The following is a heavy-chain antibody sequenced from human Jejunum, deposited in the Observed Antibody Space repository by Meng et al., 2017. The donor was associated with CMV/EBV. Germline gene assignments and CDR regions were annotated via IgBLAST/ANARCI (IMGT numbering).Heavy chain of an antibody. CDR1: GVAISHYY. CDR2: VYSSGST. D-gene: IGHD6-19*01. Sequence: QGRLRASVPGLVKPSEPLSLTCTISGVAISHYYWTWIRQSPGKGLEWIGYVYSSGSTNYNPSLKSRITISLDASKNQFSLSLTSVTAADTAVYYCARSSGWMLDYWGQGTLVTVSS. J-gene: IGHJ4*02. V-gene: IGHV4-59*01. CDR3: ARSSGWMLDY.